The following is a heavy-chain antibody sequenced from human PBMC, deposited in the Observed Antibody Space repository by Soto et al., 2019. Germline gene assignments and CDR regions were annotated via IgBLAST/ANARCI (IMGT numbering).Heavy chain of an antibody. J-gene: IGHJ6*02. V-gene: IGHV3-30-3*01. D-gene: IGHD3-10*01. CDR1: GFSLTSFT. CDR2: ISYDGSKK. CDR3: ASGRHLAMTGIDFDYRLDV. Sequence: QEHLVESGGGVVQPGKSLRLSCTASGFSLTSFTVHWVRQAPGKGLEWVTLISYDGSKKDYIDSVKGRFTISRDNFKNAVYMEIDNLRPEDTAVYYCASGRHLAMTGIDFDYRLDVWGQGTTVTVSS.